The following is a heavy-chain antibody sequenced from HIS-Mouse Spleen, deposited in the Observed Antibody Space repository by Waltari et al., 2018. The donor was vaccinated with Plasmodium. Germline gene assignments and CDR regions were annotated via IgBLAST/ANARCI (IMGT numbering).Heavy chain of an antibody. CDR3: AKDRRSSSWYVDY. Sequence: QVQLVESGGGVVQPGRSLRLSCAASGFTFSSYGMHWVRRAPGKGVEWFAVISYDGSNKYYADYVKGRFTISRDNSKNTLYLQMNSLRAEDTAVYYCAKDRRSSSWYVDYWGQGTLVTVSS. D-gene: IGHD6-13*01. J-gene: IGHJ4*02. CDR2: ISYDGSNK. V-gene: IGHV3-30*18. CDR1: GFTFSSYG.